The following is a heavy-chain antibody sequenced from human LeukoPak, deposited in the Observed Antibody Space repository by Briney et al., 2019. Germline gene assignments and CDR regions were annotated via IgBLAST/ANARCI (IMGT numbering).Heavy chain of an antibody. CDR1: GFTFSIYG. J-gene: IGHJ4*02. D-gene: IGHD3-9*01. V-gene: IGHV3-33*01. CDR3: VRGYDILTGYFHYFDY. Sequence: GGSLRLSCAASGFTFSIYGMHWVRQAPGKGLEWVAAMRCDGGDTYYADSVKGRFTISRDNSKNTLDLQMNSLRAEDTAVYFCVRGYDILTGYFHYFDYWGQGTLVTVSS. CDR2: MRCDGGDT.